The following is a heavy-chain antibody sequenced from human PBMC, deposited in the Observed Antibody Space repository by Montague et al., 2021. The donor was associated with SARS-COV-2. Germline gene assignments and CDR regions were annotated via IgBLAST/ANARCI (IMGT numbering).Heavy chain of an antibody. CDR1: GGSTSNYY. V-gene: IGHV4-59*01. Sequence: ETLSLTCSVSGGSTSNYYWTWIRQSPGKGLQWIGYIFYTGSTKFNPSLKSRVSMSLDTSKNHFSLRLSAVAAADTARYYCAGAQNICFIANCVNYFDLWGLGALATVSS. D-gene: IGHD2-15*01. J-gene: IGHJ4*02. CDR2: IFYTGST. CDR3: AGAQNICFIANCVNYFDL.